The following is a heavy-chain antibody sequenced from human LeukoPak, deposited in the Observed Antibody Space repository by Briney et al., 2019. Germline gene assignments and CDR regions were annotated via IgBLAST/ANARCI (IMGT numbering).Heavy chain of an antibody. V-gene: IGHV4-39*01. CDR2: IYYSGST. D-gene: IGHD5-18*01. Sequence: SETLSLTCTVSGGSIRSSSYYWGWIRQPPGKGLEWIGSIYYSGSTNYNPSLKSRVTISVDTSKNQFSLKLSSVTAADTAVYFCARVGSGYDPYTAMVAIDYWGQGTLVTVSS. CDR1: GGSIRSSSYY. CDR3: ARVGSGYDPYTAMVAIDY. J-gene: IGHJ4*02.